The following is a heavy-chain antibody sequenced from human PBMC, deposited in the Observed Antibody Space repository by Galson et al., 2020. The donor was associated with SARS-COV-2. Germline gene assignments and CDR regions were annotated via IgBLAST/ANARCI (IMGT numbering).Heavy chain of an antibody. CDR3: AKGFSEKSPTQPYYGMDV. D-gene: IGHD3-3*01. CDR1: GFTFSTHA. J-gene: IGHJ6*02. Sequence: GGSLRLSCTASGFTFSTHAMTWVRQAPGKGLEWVSAIGGSDFTTYYADSVKGRFTISRDNSQNTLYLQMNGLRADDTALYHCAKGFSEKSPTQPYYGMDVWGPGTTVSVSS. CDR2: IGGSDFTT. V-gene: IGHV3-23*01.